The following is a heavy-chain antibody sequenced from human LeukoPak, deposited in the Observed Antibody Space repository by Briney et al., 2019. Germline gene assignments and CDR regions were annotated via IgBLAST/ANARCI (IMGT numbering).Heavy chain of an antibody. CDR3: ARLDFWSAPKDY. CDR1: GFTVSSNY. Sequence: GGSLRLSCAASGFTVSSNYMSWVRQAPGKGLEWVSVIYSGGSTYYSDSVKGRFTISTDNSKNTLYLQMNSLRAEDTAVYYCARLDFWSAPKDYWGQGTLVTVSS. J-gene: IGHJ4*02. D-gene: IGHD3-3*01. V-gene: IGHV3-66*02. CDR2: IYSGGST.